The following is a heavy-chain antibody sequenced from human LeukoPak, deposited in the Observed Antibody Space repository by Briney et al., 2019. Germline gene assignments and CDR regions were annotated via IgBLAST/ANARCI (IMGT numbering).Heavy chain of an antibody. Sequence: GGSLRLSCAASVFTFNDFAMTWVRQAPGKGLEWVSTIADAGTYHADSVKGRFIISRDNSKNMLYLQLNSLRADDTAMYYCARNLGPFDVRGHGTMVTVSS. CDR3: ARNLGPFDV. D-gene: IGHD3-16*01. J-gene: IGHJ3*01. CDR2: IADAGT. V-gene: IGHV3-23*01. CDR1: VFTFNDFA.